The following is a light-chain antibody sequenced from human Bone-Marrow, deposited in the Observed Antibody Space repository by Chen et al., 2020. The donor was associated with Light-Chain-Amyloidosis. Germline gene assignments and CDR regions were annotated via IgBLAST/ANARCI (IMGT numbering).Light chain of an antibody. V-gene: IGLV2-14*03. J-gene: IGLJ1*01. CDR2: DVS. CDR1: STDVGGYNY. CDR3: SSYTASSFYV. Sequence: QSALTQPASVSGSPGQTITISCTGTSTDVGGYNYVSWYQQHPGKAPKLIVYDVSTRPSGVSSPFSGSKSGTTSSLTISGLQAEDEADYYCSSYTASSFYVFGAATTVTVL.